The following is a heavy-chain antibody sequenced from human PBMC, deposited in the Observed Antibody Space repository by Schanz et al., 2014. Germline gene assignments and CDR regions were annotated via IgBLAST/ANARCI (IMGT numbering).Heavy chain of an antibody. CDR2: IYYSGGT. CDR3: ARDRLAAQGIDS. D-gene: IGHD6-6*01. J-gene: IGHJ4*02. Sequence: QVQLQESGPGVVKPSQTLSLTCTVSGGSINSDAFYWTWIRQHPGKGLEWVGYIYYSGGTYYSPSLKSRVSISLDTSKNQFSLNLSSATAADTAVYYCARDRLAAQGIDSWGQGTLVTVSS. V-gene: IGHV4-31*03. CDR1: GGSINSDAFY.